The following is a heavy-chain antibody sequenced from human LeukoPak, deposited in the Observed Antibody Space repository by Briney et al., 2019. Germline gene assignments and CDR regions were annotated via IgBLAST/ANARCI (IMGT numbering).Heavy chain of an antibody. J-gene: IGHJ3*02. Sequence: SQTLSLTCTVSGGSISSGGYYWSWIRQHPGKGLEWIGYIYYSGSTYYNPSLKSRVTISVDTSKNQFSLKLSSVTAADTAVYYYAADAVAVTTSDAFDIWGQGTMVTVSS. V-gene: IGHV4-31*03. CDR3: AADAVAVTTSDAFDI. CDR2: IYYSGST. D-gene: IGHD4-17*01. CDR1: GGSISSGGYY.